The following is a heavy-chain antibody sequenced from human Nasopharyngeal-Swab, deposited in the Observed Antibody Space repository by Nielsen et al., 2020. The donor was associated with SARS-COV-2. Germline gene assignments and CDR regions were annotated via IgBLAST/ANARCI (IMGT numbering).Heavy chain of an antibody. V-gene: IGHV7-4-1*02. CDR2: IDTNTGNP. Sequence: WGRQAPGLGLEWMGWIDTNTGNPTYAQGFTGRFVFSLDTSVSTAYLQITSLKAEDTAVYFCARDAAGANWLDPWGQGTLVTVSS. CDR3: ARDAAGANWLDP. J-gene: IGHJ5*02. D-gene: IGHD3-10*01.